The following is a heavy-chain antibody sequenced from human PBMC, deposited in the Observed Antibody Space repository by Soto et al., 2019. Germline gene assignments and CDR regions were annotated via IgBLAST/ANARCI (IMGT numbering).Heavy chain of an antibody. CDR3: ARRFILGYDILTGDTRDNWFDP. CDR2: IYYSGST. CDR1: GGSISSSSYY. D-gene: IGHD3-9*01. Sequence: PSETLSLTCTVSGGSISSSSYYWGWIHQPPGKGLEWIGSIYYSGSTYYNPSLKSRVTISVDTSKNQFSLKLSSVTAADTAVYYCARRFILGYDILTGDTRDNWFDPWGQGTLVTVSS. V-gene: IGHV4-39*01. J-gene: IGHJ5*02.